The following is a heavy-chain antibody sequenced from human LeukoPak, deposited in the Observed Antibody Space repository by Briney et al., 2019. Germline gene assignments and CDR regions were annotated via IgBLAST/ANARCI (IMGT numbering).Heavy chain of an antibody. J-gene: IGHJ6*03. CDR2: ISAYNGNT. D-gene: IGHD5-18*01. V-gene: IGHV1-18*01. CDR3: ARHLNTAMVYYYYYMDV. CDR1: GYTFTNYG. Sequence: GASVKVSCKASGYTFTNYGISWVRQAPGQGLEWMGWISAYNGNTNYAQKLQGRVTMTTDTSTSTAYMELRSLRSDDTAVYYCARHLNTAMVYYYYYMDVWGKGATVTVSS.